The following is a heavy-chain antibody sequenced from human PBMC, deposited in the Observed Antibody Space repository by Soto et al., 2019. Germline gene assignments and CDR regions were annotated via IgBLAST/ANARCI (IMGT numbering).Heavy chain of an antibody. V-gene: IGHV1-69*01. J-gene: IGHJ5*02. CDR3: ARSFITMVRGVMSWFDP. CDR2: IIPIFGTA. CDR1: GGTFSSYA. Sequence: QVQLVQSGAEVKKPGSSVKVSCKASGGTFSSYAISWVRQAPGQGLEWMGGIIPIFGTANYAQKFQGGVTITADESTSTAYMELSSLRSEDTAVYYCARSFITMVRGVMSWFDPWGQGTLVTVSS. D-gene: IGHD3-10*01.